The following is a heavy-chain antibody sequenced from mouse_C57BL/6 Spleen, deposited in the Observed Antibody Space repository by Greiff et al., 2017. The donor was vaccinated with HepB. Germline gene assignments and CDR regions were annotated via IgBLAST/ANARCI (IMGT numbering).Heavy chain of an antibody. D-gene: IGHD4-1*01. V-gene: IGHV1-82*01. J-gene: IGHJ4*01. CDR2: IYPGDGDT. CDR3: ARRPGTGAMDY. Sequence: VQLVESGPELVKPGASVKISCKASGYAFSSSWMNWVKQRPGKGLEWIGRIYPGDGDTNYNGKFKGKATLTADKSSSTAYMQLSSLTSEDSAVYFCARRPGTGAMDYWGQGTSVTVSS. CDR1: GYAFSSSW.